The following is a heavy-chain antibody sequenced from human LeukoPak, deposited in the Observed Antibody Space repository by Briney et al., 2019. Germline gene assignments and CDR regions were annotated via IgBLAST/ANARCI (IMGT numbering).Heavy chain of an antibody. V-gene: IGHV3-11*01. CDR3: ARDSAGYSSSWYDRYYYYYMDV. CDR2: ISSSGSII. Sequence: PGGSLRLSCTTSGFIFSDYYMSWIRQAPGKGLEWVSYISSSGSIIYYADSVKGRFTISRDNAKNSLYLQMNSLRAEDTAVYYCARDSAGYSSSWYDRYYYYYMDVWGKGTTVTISS. D-gene: IGHD6-13*01. J-gene: IGHJ6*03. CDR1: GFIFSDYY.